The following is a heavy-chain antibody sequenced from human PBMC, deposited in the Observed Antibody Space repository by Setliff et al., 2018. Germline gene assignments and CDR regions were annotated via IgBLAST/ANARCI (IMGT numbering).Heavy chain of an antibody. CDR1: GGSISSGSYY. Sequence: SETLSLTCTVSGGSISSGSYYWTWIRQPAGKGLEWIGHFYTSGITSYNPSLKSRVTISVDTSKNQFSLKLSSVTAADTAVYFCARQPSSGAYYNPRPYYFDSWGQGTLVTVSS. D-gene: IGHD3-10*01. CDR3: ARQPSSGAYYNPRPYYFDS. V-gene: IGHV4-61*09. CDR2: FYTSGIT. J-gene: IGHJ4*02.